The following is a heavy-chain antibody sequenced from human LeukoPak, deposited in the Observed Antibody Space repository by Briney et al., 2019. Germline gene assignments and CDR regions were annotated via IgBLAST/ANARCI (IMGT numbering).Heavy chain of an antibody. Sequence: ASVKVSCKASGYTFTDYYINWLRQAPGQGLEWMGWINPNTGGTNYALKFQGRVTLTRDTSISTAYMDLSSLRSDDTAVYYCARGRESGNYFWFAPWSQGTLVTVSS. V-gene: IGHV1-2*02. CDR3: ARGRESGNYFWFAP. D-gene: IGHD1-26*01. CDR2: INPNTGGT. J-gene: IGHJ5*02. CDR1: GYTFTDYY.